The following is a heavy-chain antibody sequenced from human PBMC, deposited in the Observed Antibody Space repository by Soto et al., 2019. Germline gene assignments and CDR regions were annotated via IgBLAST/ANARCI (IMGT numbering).Heavy chain of an antibody. CDR2: MYFSGFYSGST. V-gene: IGHV4-39*01. J-gene: IGHJ4*02. D-gene: IGHD3-9*01. CDR3: ARGFDILTFGFCLDY. CDR1: GGSMSSSSYY. Sequence: PSETLSLTCTVSGGSMSSSSYYWGWIRQPPGKGLEWIANMYFSGFYSGSTSYNPSLKSRVTISVDTSKNQFSLQVRSVTAADSAVYYCARGFDILTFGFCLDYWGQGTLVTVSS.